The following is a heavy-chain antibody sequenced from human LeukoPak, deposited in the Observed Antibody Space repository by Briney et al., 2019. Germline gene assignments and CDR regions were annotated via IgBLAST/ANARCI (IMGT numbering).Heavy chain of an antibody. J-gene: IGHJ4*02. CDR3: ARSLSYDFWSGYSLFY. D-gene: IGHD3-3*01. CDR1: GGSFSGCY. CDR2: INHSGST. Sequence: SETLSLTCAVYGGSFSGCYWSWIRQPPGKGLEWIGEINHSGSTNYNPSLKSRVTISVDTSKNQFSLKLSSVTAADTAVYYCARSLSYDFWSGYSLFYWGQGTLVTVSS. V-gene: IGHV4-34*01.